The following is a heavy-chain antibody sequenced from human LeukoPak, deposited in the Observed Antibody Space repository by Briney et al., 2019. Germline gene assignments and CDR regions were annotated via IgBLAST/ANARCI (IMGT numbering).Heavy chain of an antibody. D-gene: IGHD1-14*01. CDR3: ARVRNRAFDI. J-gene: IGHJ3*02. Sequence: GGSLRLSCAASGFTVSTNYMTWICQAPGKGLEWVSVMYTLGNTNYADSVRGRFTISRDNSKNTLYLQMNSLRAEDTAVYYCARVRNRAFDIWGQGTMVTVSS. CDR2: MYTLGNT. CDR1: GFTVSTNY. V-gene: IGHV3-66*01.